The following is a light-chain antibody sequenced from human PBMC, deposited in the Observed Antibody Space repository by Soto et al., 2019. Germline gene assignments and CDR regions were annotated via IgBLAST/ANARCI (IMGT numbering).Light chain of an antibody. J-gene: IGLJ1*01. CDR2: EGS. Sequence: QSSLTQPASVSGSPGQSITISCTGTSSDVGTYALVSWYQQHPGKGPKLMIYEGSKRPSGVSNRFSGSMSGNTASLTISGRQSEDEADYSCCSYAGSGPFVFGTGTKLPVL. V-gene: IGLV2-23*01. CDR3: CSYAGSGPFV. CDR1: SSDVGTYAL.